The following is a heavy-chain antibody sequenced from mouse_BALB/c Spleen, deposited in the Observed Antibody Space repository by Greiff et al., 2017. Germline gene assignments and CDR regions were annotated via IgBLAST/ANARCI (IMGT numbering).Heavy chain of an antibody. CDR3: TRSDGPYYAMDY. V-gene: IGHV1-69*02. Sequence: VQLQQPGAELVRPGASVKLSCKASGYTFTSYWINWVKQRPGQGLEWIGNIYPSDSYTNYNQKFKDKATLTVDKSSSTAYMQLSSPTSEDSAVYYCTRSDGPYYAMDYWGQGTSVTVSS. CDR1: GYTFTSYW. D-gene: IGHD2-3*01. CDR2: IYPSDSYT. J-gene: IGHJ4*01.